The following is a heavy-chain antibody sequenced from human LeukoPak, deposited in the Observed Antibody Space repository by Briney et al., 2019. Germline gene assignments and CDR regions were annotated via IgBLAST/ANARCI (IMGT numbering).Heavy chain of an antibody. CDR1: GFTFSSYS. V-gene: IGHV3-23*01. D-gene: IGHD6-6*01. Sequence: GGSLRLSFAASGFTFSSYSMNWVRQAPGKGLEWVSAISGSGGSTYYADSVKGRFTISRDNSKNTLYLQMNSLRAEDTAVYYCTGGSSSPRVAEYFQHWGQGTLVTVSS. J-gene: IGHJ1*01. CDR2: ISGSGGST. CDR3: TGGSSSPRVAEYFQH.